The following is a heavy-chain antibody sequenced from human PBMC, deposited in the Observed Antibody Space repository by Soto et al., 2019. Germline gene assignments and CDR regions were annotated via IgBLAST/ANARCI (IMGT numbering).Heavy chain of an antibody. J-gene: IGHJ5*02. Sequence: SETLSLTCTVSGGSISSGGYYWSWIRQHPGKGLEWIGYIYYSGSTYYNPSLKSRVTISVDTSKNQFSLKLSSVTAADTAVYYCARDRSGYSSSWPEYPDGNNWFDPWGQGTLVTVSS. V-gene: IGHV4-31*03. D-gene: IGHD6-13*01. CDR2: IYYSGST. CDR1: GGSISSGGYY. CDR3: ARDRSGYSSSWPEYPDGNNWFDP.